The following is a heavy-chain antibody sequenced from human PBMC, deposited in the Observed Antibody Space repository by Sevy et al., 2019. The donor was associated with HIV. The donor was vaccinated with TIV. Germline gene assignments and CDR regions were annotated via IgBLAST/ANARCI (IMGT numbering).Heavy chain of an antibody. CDR2: IKSKIDGETT. CDR1: GFTFNNAW. CDR3: ATAPGYYDSAPFDY. V-gene: IGHV3-15*01. J-gene: IGHJ4*02. D-gene: IGHD3-22*01. Sequence: GGSLRLSCVVSGFTFNNAWMNWVRQAPGTGLQWIGLIKSKIDGETTDYAAPLKGRFTISRDDSKNTLYLQMNSLKIEDTAVYHCATAPGYYDSAPFDYWGPGTLVTVPS.